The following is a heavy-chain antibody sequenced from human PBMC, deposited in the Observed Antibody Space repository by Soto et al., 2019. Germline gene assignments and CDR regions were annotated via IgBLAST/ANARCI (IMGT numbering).Heavy chain of an antibody. D-gene: IGHD2-2*01. CDR3: ARDGPSGDVVVVPAARFDY. V-gene: IGHV1-46*01. Sequence: EASVKVSCKASGYTFTSYYMHWVRQAPGQGLEWMGIINPSGGSTSYAQKFQGRVTMTRDTSTSTVYMELSSLRSEDTAVYYCARDGPSGDVVVVPAARFDYWGQGTLVTVSS. CDR1: GYTFTSYY. CDR2: INPSGGST. J-gene: IGHJ4*02.